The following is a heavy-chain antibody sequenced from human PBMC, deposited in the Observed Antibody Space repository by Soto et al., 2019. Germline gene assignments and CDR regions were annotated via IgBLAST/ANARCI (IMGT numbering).Heavy chain of an antibody. Sequence: SETLSLTCGVSGGSLSGATYSWNWIRQPPGKGLEWIGYIFPSGTTYYNPSLKSRVTISIDVSKNQFSLSLRSLTAADTAVYYCARSGVTGIVIPSHWFDPWGQGTLVTVSS. CDR1: GGSLSGATYS. D-gene: IGHD2-21*02. CDR2: IFPSGTT. J-gene: IGHJ5*02. CDR3: ARSGVTGIVIPSHWFDP. V-gene: IGHV4-30-2*01.